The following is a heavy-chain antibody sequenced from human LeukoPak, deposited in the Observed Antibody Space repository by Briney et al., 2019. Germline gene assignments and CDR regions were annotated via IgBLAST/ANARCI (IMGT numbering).Heavy chain of an antibody. CDR2: IYHSGST. J-gene: IGHJ4*02. D-gene: IGHD3-22*01. CDR3: ARVYYYDSSGYYRGEIDY. V-gene: IGHV4-38-2*02. CDR1: GYSISSGYY. Sequence: SETLSLTCTVSGYSISSGYYWGWIRQPPGKGLEWIGSIYHSGSTYYNPSLKSRVTISVDTSKNQFSLKLSSVTAADTAVYYRARVYYYDSSGYYRGEIDYWGQGTLVTVSS.